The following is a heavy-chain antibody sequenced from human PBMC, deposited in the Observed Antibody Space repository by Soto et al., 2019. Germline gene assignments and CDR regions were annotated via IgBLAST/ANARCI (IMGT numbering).Heavy chain of an antibody. Sequence: ASVKVACKASGYAFTSYGISWVRQAPGQGLEWMGWISAYNGNTNYAQKLQGSVTMTTDTSTSTAYMELRSLRSDDTAVYYCARLGRAADPYYYYYYMDVWGKGTTVTVSS. V-gene: IGHV1-18*04. CDR2: ISAYNGNT. CDR1: GYAFTSYG. CDR3: ARLGRAADPYYYYYYMDV. J-gene: IGHJ6*03. D-gene: IGHD1-26*01.